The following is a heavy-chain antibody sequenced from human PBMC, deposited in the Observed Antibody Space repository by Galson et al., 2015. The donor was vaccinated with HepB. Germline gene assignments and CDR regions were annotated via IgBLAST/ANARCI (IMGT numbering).Heavy chain of an antibody. CDR3: ARDPGAGQI. J-gene: IGHJ4*02. CDR2: INTNTGNP. Sequence: SVKVSCKASGYTFTNYAMNWVRQAPGQGLEWMGRINTNTGNPTYAQGFTGRFVFSLDTSVTTAYLQISSLKAEDTAFYYCARDPGAGQIWGQGTLVTVSS. CDR1: GYTFTNYA. V-gene: IGHV7-4-1*02. D-gene: IGHD1-26*01.